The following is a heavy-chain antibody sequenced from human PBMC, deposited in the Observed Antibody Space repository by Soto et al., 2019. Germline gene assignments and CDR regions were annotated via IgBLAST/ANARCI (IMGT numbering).Heavy chain of an antibody. CDR1: GASISSSY. D-gene: IGHD3-22*01. Sequence: QVQLQESGPGLVKPSETLSLTCTVSGASISSSYWSWIRQSPGKGLEWIGYVYYSGSTNYNPSLKSRVTISVDTSKNQFSLKLSSVTAADTAVYYCARGYYDSSGQSNTFDIWGQGTMVTVSP. V-gene: IGHV4-59*01. CDR3: ARGYYDSSGQSNTFDI. CDR2: VYYSGST. J-gene: IGHJ3*02.